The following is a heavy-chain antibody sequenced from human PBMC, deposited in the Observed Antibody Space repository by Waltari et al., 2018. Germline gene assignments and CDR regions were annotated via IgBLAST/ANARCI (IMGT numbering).Heavy chain of an antibody. Sequence: QVQLQESGPGLVKPSQTLSLTCTVSGGSISSGSYYWSWIRQPAGKGLEWIGYIYTSGSTNYNPSLKSRVTISVDTSKNQFSLKLSSVTAADTAVYYCAREAYYGSGSYYFDYWGQGTLVTVSS. CDR3: AREAYYGSGSYYFDY. V-gene: IGHV4-61*09. D-gene: IGHD3-10*01. CDR1: GGSISSGSYY. CDR2: IYTSGST. J-gene: IGHJ4*02.